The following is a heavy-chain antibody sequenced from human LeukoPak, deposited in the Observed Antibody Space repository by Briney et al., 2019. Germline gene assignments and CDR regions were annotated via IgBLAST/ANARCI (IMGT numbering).Heavy chain of an antibody. CDR2: ISYDGSNK. CDR1: GFTFSSYG. D-gene: IGHD6-19*01. J-gene: IGHJ6*02. Sequence: PGRSLRLSCAASGFTFSSYGMHWVRQAPGKGLEWVAVISYDGSNKYYADSVKGRFTISRDNSKNTLYLQMNSLRAEDTAVYYCAKVHTAVAGTYYYYDMDVWGQGTTVTVSS. CDR3: AKVHTAVAGTYYYYDMDV. V-gene: IGHV3-30*18.